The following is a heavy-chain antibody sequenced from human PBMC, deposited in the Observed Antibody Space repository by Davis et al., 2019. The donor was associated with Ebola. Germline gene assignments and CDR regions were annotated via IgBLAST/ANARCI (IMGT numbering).Heavy chain of an antibody. CDR3: THSSGYNNADY. CDR2: INHSGST. J-gene: IGHJ4*02. Sequence: MPSETLSLTCAVYGRSFSGYYWSWIRQPPGKGLEWIGEINHSGSTNYNPSLKSRVTISVDTSKNQFSLKLSSVTAADTAVYYCTHSSGYNNADYWGQGTLVTVSS. CDR1: GRSFSGYY. D-gene: IGHD3-22*01. V-gene: IGHV4-34*03.